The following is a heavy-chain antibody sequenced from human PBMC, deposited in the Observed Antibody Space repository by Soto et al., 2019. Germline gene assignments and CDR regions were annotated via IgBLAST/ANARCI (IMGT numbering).Heavy chain of an antibody. CDR2: VIPMFGKS. Sequence: QVQLVQSGAEVKKPGSSVKVSCTASGGSFVSYAITWVRQAPGQGLEWMGGVIPMFGKSTYARKFQGRVTITADESTTTAYMELSRLRSEDTAVYYCARVVGATLGYYFYHWGPGTLVTVSS. V-gene: IGHV1-69*01. CDR3: ARVVGATLGYYFYH. D-gene: IGHD1-26*01. CDR1: GGSFVSYA. J-gene: IGHJ4*02.